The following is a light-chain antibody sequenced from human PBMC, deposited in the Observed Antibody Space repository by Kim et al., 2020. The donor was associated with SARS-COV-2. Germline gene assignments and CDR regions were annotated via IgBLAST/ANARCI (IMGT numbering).Light chain of an antibody. Sequence: QSVTISCTGSSSDVGSYNRVSWYQQPPGTAPKLMIYDVSNRPSGVPDRFSGSKSGNTASLTISGLQAEDEADYYCSSYTSSSTVVFGGGTKLTVL. CDR2: DVS. CDR1: SSDVGSYNR. V-gene: IGLV2-18*02. J-gene: IGLJ2*01. CDR3: SSYTSSSTVV.